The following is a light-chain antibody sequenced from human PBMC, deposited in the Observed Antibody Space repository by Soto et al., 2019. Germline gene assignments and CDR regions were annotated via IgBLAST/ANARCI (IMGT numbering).Light chain of an antibody. Sequence: EIVMTQSPATLSVSPGERATLSCRASQSVNSNLAWYQQKPGQAPRLLIYGASTRATGIPARFSGSGSGTDFTLTISSLQSEDFAVYYCQQDNNWPPTFGPGTTVDIK. CDR3: QQDNNWPPT. CDR1: QSVNSN. J-gene: IGKJ3*01. V-gene: IGKV3-15*01. CDR2: GAS.